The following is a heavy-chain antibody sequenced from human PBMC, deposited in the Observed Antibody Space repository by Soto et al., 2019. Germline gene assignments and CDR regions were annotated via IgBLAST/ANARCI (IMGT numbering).Heavy chain of an antibody. CDR3: AREGGAGVGGAPAAMNYYGIGV. V-gene: IGHV1-69*13. J-gene: IGHJ6*02. CDR1: GGTFSSYA. Sequence: SVKVSCKASGGTFSSYAISWVRQAPGQGLEWMGGIIPIFGTANYAQKFQGRVTITADESTSTAYMELSSLRSEDTAGYYCAREGGAGVGGAPAAMNYYGIGVWDQETTVTVSS. D-gene: IGHD2-2*01. CDR2: IIPIFGTA.